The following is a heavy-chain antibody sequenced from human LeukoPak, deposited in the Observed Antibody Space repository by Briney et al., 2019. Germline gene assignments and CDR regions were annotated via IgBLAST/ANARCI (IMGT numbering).Heavy chain of an antibody. CDR1: GFTFSTYA. V-gene: IGHV3-30*03. J-gene: IGHJ4*02. CDR2: ISYDGTTK. CDR3: ARGIPAVDY. Sequence: PGGSLRLSCAASGFTFSTYAMHWGRQTPGKGLEWMAVISYDGTTKYYADSVKGRFTISRDKAKNSLYLQMNSLRAEDTAIYYCARGIPAVDYWGQGTLVTVSS. D-gene: IGHD6-25*01.